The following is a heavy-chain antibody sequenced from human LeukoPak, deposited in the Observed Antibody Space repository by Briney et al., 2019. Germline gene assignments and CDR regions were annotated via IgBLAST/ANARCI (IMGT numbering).Heavy chain of an antibody. Sequence: GGSLRLSCAASGLTFSSYAMSWVRQAPGKGLEWVSAISGSGGSTYYADSVKGRFTISRDNSKNTLYLQMNSLRAEDTAVYYCARNGQQLAPYYYYYGMDVWGQGTTVTVSS. CDR3: ARNGQQLAPYYYYYGMDV. V-gene: IGHV3-23*01. D-gene: IGHD6-13*01. CDR1: GLTFSSYA. J-gene: IGHJ6*02. CDR2: ISGSGGST.